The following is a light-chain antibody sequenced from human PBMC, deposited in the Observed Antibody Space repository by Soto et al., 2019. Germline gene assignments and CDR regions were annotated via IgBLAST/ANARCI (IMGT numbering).Light chain of an antibody. J-gene: IGLJ1*01. CDR1: SSKIGAGYD. CDR3: QSYDSSLSGGV. Sequence: QLVLTQPPSVSGARGRRVTISCTGSSSKIGAGYDVHWYQQLPGTAPKLLIYSNNNRPSGVPDRFSGSKSGTSASLAITGLQAEDEADYYCQSYDSSLSGGVFGTGTNLTVL. CDR2: SNN. V-gene: IGLV1-40*01.